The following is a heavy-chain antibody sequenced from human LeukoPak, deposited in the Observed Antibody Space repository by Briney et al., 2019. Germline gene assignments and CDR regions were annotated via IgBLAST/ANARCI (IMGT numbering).Heavy chain of an antibody. D-gene: IGHD2/OR15-2a*01. CDR2: ISSSDNTI. V-gene: IGHV3-48*02. J-gene: IGHJ4*02. CDR3: ARNMGDY. Sequence: PGGSLRLSCAASGFTFSNYGMNWVRQSPVKGLEWLSYISSSDNTIYYADSVKGRFTISRDNAKNSLYLQMNSLRDEDTAVYYCARNMGDYWGQGTLVTVSS. CDR1: GFTFSNYG.